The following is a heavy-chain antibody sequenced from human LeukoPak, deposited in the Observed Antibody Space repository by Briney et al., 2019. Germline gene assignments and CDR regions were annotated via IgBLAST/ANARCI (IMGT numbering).Heavy chain of an antibody. Sequence: GSSVKVSCKASGGTFSSYAISWVRQAPGQGLEWMGRIIPIFGTANYAQTFQGRVTITTDESTSTAYMELSSLRSEETAVYYCAIDIIDGDYLYYYYMDVWGKGTTVTVSS. J-gene: IGHJ6*03. D-gene: IGHD4-17*01. V-gene: IGHV1-69*05. CDR3: AIDIIDGDYLYYYYMDV. CDR1: GGTFSSYA. CDR2: IIPIFGTA.